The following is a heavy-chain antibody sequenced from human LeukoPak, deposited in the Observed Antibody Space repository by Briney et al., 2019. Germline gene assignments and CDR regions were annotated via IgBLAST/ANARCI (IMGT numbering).Heavy chain of an antibody. Sequence: LETLSLTCAVYGGSFSGYYWSWIRQPPGKGLEWIGEINHSGSTNYNPSLKSRVTISVDTSKNQFSLKLSSVTAADTAVYYCASGYSSSSFYPGPYWFDPWGQGTLVTVSS. J-gene: IGHJ5*02. CDR2: INHSGST. V-gene: IGHV4-34*01. D-gene: IGHD6-6*01. CDR3: ASGYSSSSFYPGPYWFDP. CDR1: GGSFSGYY.